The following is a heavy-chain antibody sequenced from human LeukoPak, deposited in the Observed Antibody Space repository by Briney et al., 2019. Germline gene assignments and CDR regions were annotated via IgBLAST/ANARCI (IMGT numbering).Heavy chain of an antibody. V-gene: IGHV3-21*01. CDR3: ARQYPAAYYFDY. CDR2: ISSSSSYI. CDR1: GFTFSSYS. D-gene: IGHD2-2*01. Sequence: GGSLRLSCAASGFTFSSYSMNWVRQAPGKGLEWVSSISSSSSYIYYADSVKGRFTISRDNAKNSLYPQMNSLRAEDTAVYYCARQYPAAYYFDYWGQGTLVTVSS. J-gene: IGHJ4*02.